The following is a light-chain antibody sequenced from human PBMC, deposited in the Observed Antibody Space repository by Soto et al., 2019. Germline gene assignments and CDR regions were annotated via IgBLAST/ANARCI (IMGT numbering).Light chain of an antibody. CDR1: SSDVGGYNY. CDR3: TSYTASSPYLV. J-gene: IGLJ3*02. Sequence: QSVLTQPASVSGSPGQSITISCTGTSSDVGGYNYVSWYQHHPGKATKLMIYDVTNRPSGVSNRFSGSKSGNTASLTISGLQAEDEADYYCTSYTASSPYLVFGGGTKLTVL. V-gene: IGLV2-14*03. CDR2: DVT.